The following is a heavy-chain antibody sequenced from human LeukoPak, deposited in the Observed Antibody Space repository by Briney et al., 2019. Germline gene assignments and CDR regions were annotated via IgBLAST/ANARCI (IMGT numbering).Heavy chain of an antibody. J-gene: IGHJ4*02. CDR2: ISSSSSYI. CDR1: GFTFSSYS. D-gene: IGHD3-10*01. V-gene: IGHV3-21*01. CDR3: AREDSYYYGSGSYPFDY. Sequence: GGSLRLSCAASGFTFSSYSMNWVRRAPGKGLEGVSSISSSSSYIYYADSVKGRFTISRDNAKNSLYLQMNSLRAEDTAVYYCAREDSYYYGSGSYPFDYWGQGTLVTVSS.